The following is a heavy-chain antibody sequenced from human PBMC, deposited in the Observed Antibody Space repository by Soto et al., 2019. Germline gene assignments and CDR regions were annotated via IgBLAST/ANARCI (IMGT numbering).Heavy chain of an antibody. CDR2: ITPLLGAA. Sequence: QVRLVQSGAEVKKPGSSVNLSCKASGGTFSNLAINWVRQAPGQGLEWMGGITPLLGAADYAQKFQGRVAITSYESTTTIYMELRGLQSDEPAMYYWAIDGQITPFGVASAPYAMDVWGQGTTVTVSS. D-gene: IGHD3-3*01. V-gene: IGHV1-69*05. CDR3: AIDGQITPFGVASAPYAMDV. CDR1: GGTFSNLA. J-gene: IGHJ6*02.